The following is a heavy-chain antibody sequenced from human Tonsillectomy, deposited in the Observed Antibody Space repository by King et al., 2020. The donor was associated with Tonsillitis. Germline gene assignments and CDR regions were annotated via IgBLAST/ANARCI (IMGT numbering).Heavy chain of an antibody. CDR1: GFTFSSYW. CDR3: ARPDIYSCYDPFDY. V-gene: IGHV3-74*01. D-gene: IGHD5-12*01. J-gene: IGHJ4*02. CDR2: IYSDGSST. Sequence: VQLVESGGGLVQPGGSLRLSCAASGFTFSSYWMHWVRHAPGKGLVWVSRIYSDGSSTTYADSVKGRFTISRDNAKNTLYLQMNSLRAEDTAVYYGARPDIYSCYDPFDYWGQGTLVTVSS.